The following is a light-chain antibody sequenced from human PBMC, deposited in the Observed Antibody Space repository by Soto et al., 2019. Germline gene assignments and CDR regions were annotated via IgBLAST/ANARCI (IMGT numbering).Light chain of an antibody. Sequence: DIQMTQSPSTLSASVRDRVTITCRASQSIGVWLAWYQQKPGTAPKLLIYKTSTLDSGVPLRFSGSGSGTEFTLTISSLQPDDFATYYCQQYINYFRTFGQGTKVEIK. V-gene: IGKV1-5*03. CDR1: QSIGVW. J-gene: IGKJ1*01. CDR3: QQYINYFRT. CDR2: KTS.